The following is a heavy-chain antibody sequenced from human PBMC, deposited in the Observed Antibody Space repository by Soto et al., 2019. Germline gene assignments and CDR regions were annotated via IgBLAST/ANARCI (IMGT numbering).Heavy chain of an antibody. V-gene: IGHV4-39*01. CDR1: EGSRNRGGYY. J-gene: IGHJ4*02. Sequence: AVSEGSRNRGGYYWGGFRQPPGKGLEWIGTIYYSGSTDYNPSLESRVTISVDTSKSQFSLNLSSVTAADTAVYYCAWSIVVVTALDYWGQGTLVTGSS. CDR3: AWSIVVVTALDY. D-gene: IGHD2-21*02. CDR2: IYYSGST.